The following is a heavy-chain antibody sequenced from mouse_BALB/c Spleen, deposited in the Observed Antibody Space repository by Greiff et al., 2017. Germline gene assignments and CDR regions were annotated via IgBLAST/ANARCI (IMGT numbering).Heavy chain of an antibody. CDR3: ARSNSLLRLGNFDV. CDR1: GFSLTSYG. J-gene: IGHJ1*01. V-gene: IGHV2-2*02. Sequence: VKLVESGPGLVQPSQSLSITCTVSGFSLTSYGVHWVRQSPGKGLEWLGVIWSGGSTDYNAAFISRMSISKDNSKSQVFFKMNSLQANDTAIYYCARSNSLLRLGNFDVGGAGTTVTVAS. D-gene: IGHD1-2*01. CDR2: IWSGGST.